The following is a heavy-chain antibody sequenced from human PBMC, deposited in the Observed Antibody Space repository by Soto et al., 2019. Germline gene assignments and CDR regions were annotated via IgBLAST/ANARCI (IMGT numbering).Heavy chain of an antibody. CDR2: ITNTGLTT. D-gene: IGHD4-17*01. CDR3: AKGFDYGDTKNIDH. J-gene: IGHJ4*02. V-gene: IGHV3-23*01. CDR1: GFDFSTHA. Sequence: PWGSLRLSCAASGFDFSTHALSRVRQAPGKGLEWLSSITNTGLTTHYADSVKGRFTISRENSRNTLHLQMNNLRVDDTALYYCAKGFDYGDTKNIDHWGQGTLVTVSS.